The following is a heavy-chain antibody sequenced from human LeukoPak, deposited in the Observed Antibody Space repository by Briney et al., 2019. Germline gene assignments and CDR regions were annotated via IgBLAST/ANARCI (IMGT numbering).Heavy chain of an antibody. V-gene: IGHV3-23*01. D-gene: IGHD2-8*02. CDR3: AKETPCTGRNCEFRTIDC. Sequence: GGSLRLSCAASGFTFSSYAMSWVRQVPGKGLEWVSAISGSGSGTYYTDSVKGRFTVSRDRSKNTVYLQMNSLRVEDTAIYYCAKETPCTGRNCEFRTIDCWGQGTLVTVSS. CDR2: ISGSGSGT. J-gene: IGHJ4*02. CDR1: GFTFSSYA.